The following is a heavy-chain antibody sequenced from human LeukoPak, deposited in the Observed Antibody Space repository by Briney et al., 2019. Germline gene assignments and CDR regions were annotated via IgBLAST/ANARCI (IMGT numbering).Heavy chain of an antibody. D-gene: IGHD1-26*01. CDR3: ARGSRSRIVGATTNSDY. Sequence: GASVKVSCKASGYTFTSYYMHWVRQAPGQGLEWMGIINPRGGSTSYAQKFQGRVTMTRDTSTSTVYMELSSLRSEDTAVYYCARGSRSRIVGATTNSDYWGQGTLVTVSS. CDR1: GYTFTSYY. V-gene: IGHV1-46*01. CDR2: INPRGGST. J-gene: IGHJ4*02.